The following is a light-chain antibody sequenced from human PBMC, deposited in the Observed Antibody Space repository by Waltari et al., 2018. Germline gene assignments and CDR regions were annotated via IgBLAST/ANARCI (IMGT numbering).Light chain of an antibody. Sequence: QSVLTQPPSVSGAPGQRVTISCSGSNSNIGAGYHVHWYQQFPGTAPKLLIYGNNSRPSGVPGRFSGASYGTSASLAITGLQAKDEADYYGHSYDGSLTAYVFGTGTKVTVL. CDR1: NSNIGAGYH. CDR2: GNN. V-gene: IGLV1-40*01. CDR3: HSYDGSLTAYV. J-gene: IGLJ1*01.